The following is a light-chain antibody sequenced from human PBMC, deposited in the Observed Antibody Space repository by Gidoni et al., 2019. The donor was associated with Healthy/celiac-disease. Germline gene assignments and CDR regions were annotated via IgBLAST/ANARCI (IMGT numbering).Light chain of an antibody. CDR2: AAS. V-gene: IGKV1-27*01. Sequence: DIQLTQYPSSLSASVRDRVTITCRASQGISNYLAWYQQKPGKVPKLLIYAASTLQSGVPSRFRGSGSGTDFNLTISSLQPEDVATYYCQKYNSAPPSWTFGQXTKVEIK. J-gene: IGKJ1*01. CDR3: QKYNSAPPSWT. CDR1: QGISNY.